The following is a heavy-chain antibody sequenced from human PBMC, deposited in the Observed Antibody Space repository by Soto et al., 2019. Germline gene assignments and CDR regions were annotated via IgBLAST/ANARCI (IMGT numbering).Heavy chain of an antibody. Sequence: EVRLVQSGAEVKQPGESLKISCKGSGYSFPKYYIGWVRQMPGKDLEWMAIIYPDDSDTRYSPSFQGQVTISADKSISTAYLRWSSLKASDTAMYYCVRMGFSGDGYLSYYYYGMDVWGQGTTVTVSS. CDR2: IYPDDSDT. J-gene: IGHJ6*02. CDR3: VRMGFSGDGYLSYYYYGMDV. CDR1: GYSFPKYY. V-gene: IGHV5-51*03. D-gene: IGHD2-21*01.